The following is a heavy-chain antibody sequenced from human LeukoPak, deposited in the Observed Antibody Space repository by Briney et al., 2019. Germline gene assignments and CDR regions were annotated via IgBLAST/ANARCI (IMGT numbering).Heavy chain of an antibody. CDR2: INHSGST. Sequence: SETLSLTCAVYGGSFSGYYWSWIRQPPGKGLEWIGEINHSGSTNYNPSLKSRVTISVDTSKNQFSLKLSSVTAADTAAYYCARARYYYDSSGYLRSTYYFDYWGQGTLVTVSS. J-gene: IGHJ4*02. CDR3: ARARYYYDSSGYLRSTYYFDY. V-gene: IGHV4-34*01. CDR1: GGSFSGYY. D-gene: IGHD3-22*01.